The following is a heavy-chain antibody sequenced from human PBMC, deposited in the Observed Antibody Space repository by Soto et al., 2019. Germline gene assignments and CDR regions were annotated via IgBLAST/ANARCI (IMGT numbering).Heavy chain of an antibody. Sequence: SDTLSLTCAVYGGSFSGYYWSWIRQPPGKGLEWIGEINHSGSTNYNPSLKSRVTISVDTSKNQFSLKLSSVTAADTAVYYCASASSRLGIGGDYWGQGTLVTVSS. CDR1: GGSFSGYY. V-gene: IGHV4-34*01. J-gene: IGHJ4*02. CDR3: ASASSRLGIGGDY. D-gene: IGHD3-16*01. CDR2: INHSGST.